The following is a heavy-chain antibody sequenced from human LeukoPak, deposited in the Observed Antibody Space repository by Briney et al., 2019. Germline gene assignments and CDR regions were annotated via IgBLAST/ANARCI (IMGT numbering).Heavy chain of an antibody. Sequence: ASETLSLTCTVSGGSVSSYYWSWIRQSPDKGLEWIAYMHYGGSPNYNPSLKSRVTISVDTSKNQFSLKLSSVTAADTAVYYCARDIRIVGATHYFDYWGQGALVTVSS. CDR3: ARDIRIVGATHYFDY. D-gene: IGHD1-26*01. CDR2: MHYGGSP. J-gene: IGHJ4*02. V-gene: IGHV4-59*02. CDR1: GGSVSSYY.